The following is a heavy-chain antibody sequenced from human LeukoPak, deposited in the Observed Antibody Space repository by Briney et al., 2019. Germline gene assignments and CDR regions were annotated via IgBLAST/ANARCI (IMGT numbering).Heavy chain of an antibody. CDR2: INWNGGST. V-gene: IGHV3-20*04. D-gene: IGHD4-17*01. CDR1: GFTFDDYG. Sequence: GGSLRLSCAASGFTFDDYGMSWVRQAPGKGLEWVSGINWNGGSTGYADSVKGRFTISGDNAKNSLYLQMNSLRAEDTALYYCARYGDYNFGSYAFDVWGQGTMVTVSS. J-gene: IGHJ3*01. CDR3: ARYGDYNFGSYAFDV.